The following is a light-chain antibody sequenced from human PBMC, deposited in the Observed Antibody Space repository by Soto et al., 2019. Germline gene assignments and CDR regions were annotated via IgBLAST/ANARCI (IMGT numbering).Light chain of an antibody. Sequence: EIVLTQSPATLSASRGERAALCCRASQSVTSYLVWYQQQPGQAPRLLIYLASTRALGIPARFSGSGSGTEFTLTISSLQSEAFAVYYCQQHNNWPPTTFGQGTRLEIK. V-gene: IGKV3D-15*01. CDR2: LAS. CDR3: QQHNNWPPTT. CDR1: QSVTSY. J-gene: IGKJ5*01.